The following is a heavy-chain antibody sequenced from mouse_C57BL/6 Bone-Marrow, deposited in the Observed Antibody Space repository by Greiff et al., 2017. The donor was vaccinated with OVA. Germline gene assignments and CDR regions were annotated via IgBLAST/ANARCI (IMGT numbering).Heavy chain of an antibody. CDR1: GYSFTGYY. CDR3: ARRETSFAY. Sequence: EVQLQQSGPELVKPGASVKISCKASGYSFTGYYMNWVKQSPEKSLEWIGEINPSTGGTTYNQKFKAKATLTVDKSSSTAYMQLKSLTSEDSAVYYCARRETSFAYWGQGTLVTVSA. J-gene: IGHJ3*01. CDR2: INPSTGGT. V-gene: IGHV1-42*01.